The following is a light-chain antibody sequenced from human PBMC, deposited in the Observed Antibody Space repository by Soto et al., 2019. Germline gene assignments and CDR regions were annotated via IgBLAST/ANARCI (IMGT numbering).Light chain of an antibody. Sequence: EVVMTQSPATVSVSPGERATLSCRASQSVSSNLAWYQQKPGQAPRLLIYGASTRATRTPARFSGSGSGTEFTLTISSLQSEDFAVYYCQQYNSWPPYTFGQGTKLEIK. CDR2: GAS. CDR1: QSVSSN. V-gene: IGKV3-15*01. J-gene: IGKJ2*01. CDR3: QQYNSWPPYT.